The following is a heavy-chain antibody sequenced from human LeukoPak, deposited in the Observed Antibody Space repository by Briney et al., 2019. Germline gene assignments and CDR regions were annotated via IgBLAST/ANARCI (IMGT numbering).Heavy chain of an antibody. CDR2: INHSGST. Sequence: PSETLSLTCAVYGGSFSGYYWSWIRQPPGKGPEWIGEINHSGSTNYNPSLKSRVTISVDTSKNQFSLKLSSVTAADTAVYYCARGLKFQWWGQGTLVTVSS. CDR3: ARGLKFQW. J-gene: IGHJ4*02. CDR1: GGSFSGYY. D-gene: IGHD6-19*01. V-gene: IGHV4-34*01.